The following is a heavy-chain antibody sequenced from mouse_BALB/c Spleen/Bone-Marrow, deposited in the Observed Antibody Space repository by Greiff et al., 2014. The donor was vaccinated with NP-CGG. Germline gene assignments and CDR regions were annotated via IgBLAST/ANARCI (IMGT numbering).Heavy chain of an antibody. CDR3: ASYYYGHYFDY. Sequence: EVQLVESGAELVKPGASVKLSCTASGFNIKDTYMHWVKQRPEQGLEWIGRIDPANGNTKYDPKFQGKATITADTSSNTAYLQLSSLTSEDTAVYYFASYYYGHYFDYWGQGTTLTVSS. J-gene: IGHJ2*01. V-gene: IGHV14-3*02. D-gene: IGHD1-1*01. CDR2: IDPANGNT. CDR1: GFNIKDTY.